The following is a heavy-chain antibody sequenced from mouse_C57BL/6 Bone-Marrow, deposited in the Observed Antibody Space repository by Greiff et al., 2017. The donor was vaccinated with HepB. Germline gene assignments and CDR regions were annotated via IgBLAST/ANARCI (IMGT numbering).Heavy chain of an antibody. Sequence: VQLQQSGAELAKPGASVKLSCKASGYTFTSYWMHWVKQRPGQGLEWIGYINPSSGYTKYNQKFKDKATLTADNSSSTAYMQLSSLTYEDSAVYYCARKYYGSSLYYAMDYWGQGTSVTVSS. CDR2: INPSSGYT. CDR1: GYTFTSYW. D-gene: IGHD1-1*01. CDR3: ARKYYGSSLYYAMDY. J-gene: IGHJ4*01. V-gene: IGHV1-7*01.